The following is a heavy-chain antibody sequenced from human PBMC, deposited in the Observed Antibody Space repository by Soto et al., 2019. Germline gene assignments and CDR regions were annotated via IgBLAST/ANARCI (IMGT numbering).Heavy chain of an antibody. D-gene: IGHD6-19*01. J-gene: IGHJ4*02. V-gene: IGHV3-15*07. CDR1: GFTFSNAW. CDR3: AKGHIPSSPFLERRWLVSGGTGYYFDY. CDR2: IKSKTDGGTT. Sequence: GGSLRLSCAASGFTFSNAWMNWVRQAPGKGLEWVGRIKSKTDGGTTDYAEPVKGRFTISRDNSKNTLYLQMNSLRAEDTAVYYCAKGHIPSSPFLERRWLVSGGTGYYFDYWGQGTLVTVSS.